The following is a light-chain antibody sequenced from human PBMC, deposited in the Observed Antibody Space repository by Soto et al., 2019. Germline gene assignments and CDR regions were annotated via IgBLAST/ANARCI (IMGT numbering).Light chain of an antibody. CDR3: ATWDDSLSGVV. V-gene: IGLV1-47*01. CDR1: SSNIGSNY. Sequence: QSVLTQPPSASGTPGQRVTISWSGSSSNIGSNYVYWYQQLPGTAPKLLIYRNNQRPSGVPERFSGSKSGTSVSLAISGLRSEDEADYYCATWDDSLSGVVFGGGTKLTVL. CDR2: RNN. J-gene: IGLJ2*01.